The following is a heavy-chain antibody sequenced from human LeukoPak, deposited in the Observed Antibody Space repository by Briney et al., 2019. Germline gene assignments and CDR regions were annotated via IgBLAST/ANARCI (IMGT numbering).Heavy chain of an antibody. CDR1: GFTFSSYG. Sequence: PGGSLRLSCAASGFTFSSYGMSWVRQAPGKGLEWGSAISGSGGSTYYADSVKGRFTISRDNSKNTLYLQMNSLRAEDTALYYCAKEGPAYYYGSGRGFDYWGQGTLVTVSS. CDR3: AKEGPAYYYGSGRGFDY. CDR2: ISGSGGST. V-gene: IGHV3-23*01. J-gene: IGHJ4*02. D-gene: IGHD3-10*01.